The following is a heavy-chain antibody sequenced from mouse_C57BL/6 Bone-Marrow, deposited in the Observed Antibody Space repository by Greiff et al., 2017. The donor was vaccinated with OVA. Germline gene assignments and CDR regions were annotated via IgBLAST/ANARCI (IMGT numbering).Heavy chain of an antibody. D-gene: IGHD3-2*02. J-gene: IGHJ4*01. Sequence: EVTLVVSGGGLLQPWGSLSLSCAASGFTFTAYYMSWVRLPPGSALAWLCFIRNKANGYSTEYSASVKGRFTISRDNSQSILYLKMNALRAEDSATYYCARDTAQDAMDYWGQGTSVTVSS. CDR3: ARDTAQDAMDY. CDR2: IRNKANGYST. V-gene: IGHV7-3*01. CDR1: GFTFTAYY.